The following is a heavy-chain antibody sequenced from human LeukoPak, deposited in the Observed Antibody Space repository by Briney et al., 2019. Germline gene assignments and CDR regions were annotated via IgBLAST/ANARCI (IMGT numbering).Heavy chain of an antibody. V-gene: IGHV4-34*01. D-gene: IGHD6-13*01. CDR3: ARGPPGYGSSSWTRHHIFDC. CDR1: GGSISSYY. Sequence: PSETLSLTCTVSGGSISSYYWSWIRKPPGKGLEWIGEINHSGSTNYNPSLKSRVTISVDTSKNQFSLKLSSVTAADTAVYYCARGPPGYGSSSWTRHHIFDCWGQGTLVTVSS. CDR2: INHSGST. J-gene: IGHJ4*02.